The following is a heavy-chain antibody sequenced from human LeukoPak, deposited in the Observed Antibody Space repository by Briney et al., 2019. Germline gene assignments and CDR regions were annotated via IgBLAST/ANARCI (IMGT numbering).Heavy chain of an antibody. J-gene: IGHJ1*01. CDR3: ARGGSIRAAAGMWYFQH. D-gene: IGHD6-13*01. V-gene: IGHV1-69*13. Sequence: ASVKVSCKASGGTFSSYAISWVRQAPGQGLEWMGGIIPIFGTANYAQKFQGRVTITADESTITAYMELSSLRSEDTAVYYCARGGSIRAAAGMWYFQHWGQGTLVTVSS. CDR1: GGTFSSYA. CDR2: IIPIFGTA.